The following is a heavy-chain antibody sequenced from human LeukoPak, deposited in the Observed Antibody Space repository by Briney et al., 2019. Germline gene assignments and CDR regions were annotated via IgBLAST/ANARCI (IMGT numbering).Heavy chain of an antibody. Sequence: SETLTLTCAVYGASLNEYNWAWVRQSPVKGLEWIGEIDHVGRTSYNPSVKSRLTISIDMSKNQFSLTLSSVTAADTALYFCARPVYCSVTTCTGPLHIWGQGTMVTVSS. CDR1: GASLNEYN. J-gene: IGHJ3*02. CDR2: IDHVGRT. V-gene: IGHV4-34*01. D-gene: IGHD2-15*01. CDR3: ARPVYCSVTTCTGPLHI.